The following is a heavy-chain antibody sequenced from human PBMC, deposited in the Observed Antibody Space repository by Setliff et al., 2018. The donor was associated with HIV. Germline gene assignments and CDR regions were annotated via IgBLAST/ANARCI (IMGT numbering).Heavy chain of an antibody. CDR1: GYTFTSYV. Sequence: EASVKVSCKASGYTFTSYVMNWVRQAPGQGLEWMGWINTNTGNPTYAQGFTGRFVFSLDTSVSTAYLQISSLKAEDTAVYYCARMATVYYYYMDVWGKGTTVTVSS. J-gene: IGHJ6*03. CDR2: INTNTGNP. V-gene: IGHV7-4-1*02. CDR3: ARMATVYYYYMDV. D-gene: IGHD4-4*01.